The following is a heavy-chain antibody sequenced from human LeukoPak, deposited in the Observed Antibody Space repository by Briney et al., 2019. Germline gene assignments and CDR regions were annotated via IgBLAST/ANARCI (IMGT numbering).Heavy chain of an antibody. D-gene: IGHD6-19*01. J-gene: IGHJ4*02. Sequence: ASVKVSCKASGGTFSSYAISWVRQAPGQGLEWMGGIIPIFGTANYAQKFQGRVTITADESTSTAYKELRSLRSDDTAVYYCAIRSSGPFDYWGQGTLVTVSS. CDR2: IIPIFGTA. V-gene: IGHV1-69*13. CDR3: AIRSSGPFDY. CDR1: GGTFSSYA.